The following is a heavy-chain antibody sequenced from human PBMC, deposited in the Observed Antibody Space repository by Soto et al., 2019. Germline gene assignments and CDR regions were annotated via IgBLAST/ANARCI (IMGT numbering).Heavy chain of an antibody. D-gene: IGHD5-18*01. V-gene: IGHV1-3*01. CDR1: GYTFTSYA. CDR2: INAGNGNT. J-gene: IGHJ5*02. CDR3: ARGMVTEFDP. Sequence: ASVKVSCKASGYTFTSYAMHWVRQAPGQRLEWMGWINAGNGNTKYSQKLQGRVTMTTDTSTSTAYMELRSLRSDDTAVYYCARGMVTEFDPWGQGTLVTVSS.